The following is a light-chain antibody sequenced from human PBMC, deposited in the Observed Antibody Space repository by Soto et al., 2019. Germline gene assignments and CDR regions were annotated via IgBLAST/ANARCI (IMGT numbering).Light chain of an antibody. Sequence: EIVMTQTPLSLSVTPGQPASISCKSSQSLLHSDGKTYFYWYLQKPGQPPQLLIYEVSNRFSGSRSGPEFTLTINSLQSEDFAIYYCQRYNNWPLTFGGGTKVDIK. CDR2: EVS. CDR1: QSLLHSDGKTY. J-gene: IGKJ4*01. CDR3: QRYNNWPLT. V-gene: IGKV2D-29*01.